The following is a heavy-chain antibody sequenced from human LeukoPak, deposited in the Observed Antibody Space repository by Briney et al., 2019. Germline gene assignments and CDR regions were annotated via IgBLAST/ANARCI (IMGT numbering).Heavy chain of an antibody. CDR3: ARPYSANWHPHPYRMDV. CDR1: GDVFRRYG. D-gene: IGHD1-1*01. J-gene: IGHJ6*02. CDR2: VRPYNGDP. V-gene: IGHV1-18*04. Sequence: GASAKVSCKATGDVFRRYGVTWARQAPGQGPEWMGWVRPYNGDPEYAQKFQGRVTMSTDTSTDTSYMELRSLGSDDTAVYYCARPYSANWHPHPYRMDVWGQGTTVIVSS.